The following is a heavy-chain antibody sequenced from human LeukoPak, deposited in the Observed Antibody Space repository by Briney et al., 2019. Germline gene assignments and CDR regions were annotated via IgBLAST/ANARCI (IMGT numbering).Heavy chain of an antibody. J-gene: IGHJ4*02. CDR2: IYASGST. CDR3: ASGGAYDFWSALLFDC. D-gene: IGHD3-3*01. CDR1: GGSINSFY. Sequence: SETLSLTCTVSGGSINSFYWNWIRQPVGKGLEWIGRIYASGSTNYNPSFKSRVTMSVDTSKNQFSLKLSSVAAADTAVYFCASGGAYDFWSALLFDCWGQGTLVTVSS. V-gene: IGHV4-4*07.